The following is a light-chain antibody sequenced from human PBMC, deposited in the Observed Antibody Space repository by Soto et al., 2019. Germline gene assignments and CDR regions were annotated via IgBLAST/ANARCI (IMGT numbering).Light chain of an antibody. CDR1: SSEVGGYNY. V-gene: IGLV2-8*01. CDR2: EVS. CDR3: SSYAGSNNFPYV. Sequence: QSALTQPPSASWSPGQSVTISCTGTSSEVGGYNYVSWYQQHPGKAPKLMIYEVSKRPSGVPDRFSGSKSGNTASLTVSVLQAEVEADYYCSSYAGSNNFPYVFGTGTKVTVL. J-gene: IGLJ1*01.